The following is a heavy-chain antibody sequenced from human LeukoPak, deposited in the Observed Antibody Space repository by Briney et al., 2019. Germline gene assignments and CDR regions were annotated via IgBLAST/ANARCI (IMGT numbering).Heavy chain of an antibody. CDR3: ARFVRVGAVADAFDY. CDR1: GFTFDDYG. Sequence: GGSLRLSCAASGFTFDDYGMSWVRQAPGKGLEWVFGINWNGGSTGYADSVKGRFTISRDNSRYSLYLQLNILRAEDTALYCCARFVRVGAVADAFDYWGQGTLVTVSS. D-gene: IGHD6-19*01. V-gene: IGHV3-20*04. CDR2: INWNGGST. J-gene: IGHJ4*02.